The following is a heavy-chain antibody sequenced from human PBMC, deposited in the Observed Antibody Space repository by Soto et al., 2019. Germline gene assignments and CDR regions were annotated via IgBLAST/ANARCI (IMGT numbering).Heavy chain of an antibody. V-gene: IGHV3-23*01. J-gene: IGHJ4*02. CDR1: GFTFSTYA. D-gene: IGHD3-22*01. CDR3: AKEKAPNYYDSLGYHY. CDR2: LSGSGDTT. Sequence: EVQVLESGGDVVQPGGSLRLSCAASGFTFSTYAMRWIRQAPGKGLEWVSSLSGSGDTTYYADAVKGRFSISRDNSKNTLYLQMISLRAGDTAIYYCAKEKAPNYYDSLGYHYWGPGTLVTVSS.